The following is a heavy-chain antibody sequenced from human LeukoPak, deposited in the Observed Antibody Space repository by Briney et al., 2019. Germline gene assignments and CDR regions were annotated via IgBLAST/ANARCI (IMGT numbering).Heavy chain of an antibody. CDR2: INHSGIS. CDR1: GGSFSGYYY. Sequence: SSETLSLTCAVYGGSFSGYYYWSWIRQPPGKGLEWIGEINHSGISNYNPSLRSRLTMSVDTSKNQFSLELKSVTAADTAVYFCAKSTAPSHYGLDVWGQGTTVTVSS. V-gene: IGHV4-34*01. J-gene: IGHJ6*02. D-gene: IGHD5/OR15-5a*01. CDR3: AKSTAPSHYGLDV.